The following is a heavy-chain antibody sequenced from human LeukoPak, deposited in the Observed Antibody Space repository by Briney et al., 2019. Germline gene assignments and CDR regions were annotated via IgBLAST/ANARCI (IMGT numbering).Heavy chain of an antibody. J-gene: IGHJ5*02. CDR1: GYTFTTYD. V-gene: IGHV1-8*01. D-gene: IGHD4-23*01. CDR2: MNPNSGNT. CDR3: SRGPNKSDGGNSGSAWFDP. Sequence: GASVKVSCKASGYTFTTYDINWVRQATGQGLEWMGWMNPNSGNTGYAQKFQGRVTRTRNTYISTAYMELSSLRSEDTAVYYCSRGPNKSDGGNSGSAWFDPWGQGTLVTVSS.